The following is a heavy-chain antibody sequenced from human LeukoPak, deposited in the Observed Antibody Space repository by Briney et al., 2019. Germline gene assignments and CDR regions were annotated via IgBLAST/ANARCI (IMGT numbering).Heavy chain of an antibody. Sequence: PSETLSLTYTVSGGSISSGGYYWTWIRQHPGKGLEWIGYIYYTASTYYNPSLKSRVTISRDTSKNQFSLNLSSVTAADTAVYYCARDMDYYHSSGPTIWGQGTMVTVSS. CDR3: ARDMDYYHSSGPTI. CDR2: IYYTAST. D-gene: IGHD3-22*01. V-gene: IGHV4-31*03. CDR1: GGSISSGGYY. J-gene: IGHJ3*02.